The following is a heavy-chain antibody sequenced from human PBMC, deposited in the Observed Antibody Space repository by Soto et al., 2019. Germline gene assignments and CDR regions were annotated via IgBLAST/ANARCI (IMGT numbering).Heavy chain of an antibody. CDR1: GYTFTSYD. J-gene: IGHJ6*02. D-gene: IGHD3-3*01. V-gene: IGHV1-8*01. Sequence: QVQLVQSGAEVKKPWASVKVSCKASGYTFTSYDINWVRQATGQGLEWMGWMNPNSGNTGYAQKFQGRVTMTRNTSISTAYMELSSLRSEDTAVYYCASRGLRFLEWSYYYYGMDVWGQGTTVTVSS. CDR3: ASRGLRFLEWSYYYYGMDV. CDR2: MNPNSGNT.